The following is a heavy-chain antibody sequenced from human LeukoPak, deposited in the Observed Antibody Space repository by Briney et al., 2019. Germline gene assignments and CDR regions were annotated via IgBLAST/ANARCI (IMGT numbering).Heavy chain of an antibody. D-gene: IGHD1-1*01. Sequence: KPSETLSLTCTVSGGSISSSNYYWGWIRQPPGKGLEWIGSIYYSGSTYDNPSLKSRVTISVDTSKNQFSLKLSSVTAADTAVYYCARRWYNWNEHFDYWGQGILVTVSS. J-gene: IGHJ4*02. CDR3: ARRWYNWNEHFDY. CDR1: GGSISSSNYY. CDR2: IYYSGST. V-gene: IGHV4-39*01.